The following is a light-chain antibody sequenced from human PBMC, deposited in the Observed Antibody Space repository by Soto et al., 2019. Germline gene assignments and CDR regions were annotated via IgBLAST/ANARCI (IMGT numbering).Light chain of an antibody. CDR3: QQYKSPPWT. CDR1: QRVDRW. V-gene: IGKV1-5*01. Sequence: DIQMTQSPATLSASVGDRVTITCRASQRVDRWLAWYQQKPGQAPKLLMYDASNLQGGVPFRFSGSGSGTEFTLTISDLQPDDFATYYCQQYKSPPWTFGQGTKVDIK. CDR2: DAS. J-gene: IGKJ1*01.